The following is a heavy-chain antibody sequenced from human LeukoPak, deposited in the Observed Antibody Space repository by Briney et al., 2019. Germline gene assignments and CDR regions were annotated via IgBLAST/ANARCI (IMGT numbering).Heavy chain of an antibody. CDR2: ISWDGGST. V-gene: IGHV3-43*01. D-gene: IGHD4-17*01. CDR1: GFTFDDYT. Sequence: GGSLRPSCAASGFTFDDYTMHWVRQAPGKGLEWVSLISWDGGSTYYADSVKGQFTISRDNSKNSLYLQMNSLRTEDTALYYCAKGGYGDFRYYYMDVWGKGTTVTVSS. CDR3: AKGGYGDFRYYYMDV. J-gene: IGHJ6*03.